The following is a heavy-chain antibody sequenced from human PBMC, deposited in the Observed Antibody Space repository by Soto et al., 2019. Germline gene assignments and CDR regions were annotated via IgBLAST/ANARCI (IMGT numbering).Heavy chain of an antibody. CDR3: AGPGYSSQDY. CDR1: GFTFSSFA. CDR2: ISGSGDGT. V-gene: IGHV3-23*01. Sequence: LRLSCAASGFTFSSFALSWVRQAPGKGLEWVSAISGSGDGTDYADSVKGRFTISRDNSRNTLYLQMNSLRAEDTAIYYCAGPGYSSQDYWGQGTLVTVSS. D-gene: IGHD5-18*01. J-gene: IGHJ4*02.